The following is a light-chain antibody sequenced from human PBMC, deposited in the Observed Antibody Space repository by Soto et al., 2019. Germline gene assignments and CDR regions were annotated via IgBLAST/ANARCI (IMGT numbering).Light chain of an antibody. V-gene: IGLV4-60*02. CDR2: LEGSGSY. CDR1: SGHSSYI. CDR3: ETWDSNTRV. J-gene: IGLJ1*01. Sequence: QSVLTQSSSASASLGSSVKLTCTLSSGHSSYIIAWHQQQPGKAPRYLMKLEGSGSYNKGSGVPDRFSGSSSGADRYLTISNCQFEDEADYYCETWDSNTRVFGTGTKLTVL.